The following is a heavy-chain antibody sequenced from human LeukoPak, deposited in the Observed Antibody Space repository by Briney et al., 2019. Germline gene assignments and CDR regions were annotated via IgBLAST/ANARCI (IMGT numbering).Heavy chain of an antibody. CDR3: AKEFGFLDYDGDY. CDR1: GFTFSSYV. CDR2: ISYDGNNK. Sequence: PGRSLRLSCAASGFTFSSYVMHWVRQAPGKGLEWVAVISYDGNNKYYADSVKGRFTISRDNSKNTLYLQMNSLRAEDAAVYYCAKEFGFLDYDGDYWGQGTLVTVSS. V-gene: IGHV3-30*18. J-gene: IGHJ4*02. D-gene: IGHD3/OR15-3a*01.